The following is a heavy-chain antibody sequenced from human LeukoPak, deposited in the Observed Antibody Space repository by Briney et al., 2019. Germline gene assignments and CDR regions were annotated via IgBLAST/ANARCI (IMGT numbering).Heavy chain of an antibody. J-gene: IGHJ6*02. Sequence: WASVKVSCKVSGYTLTELSMHWVRQAPGKGLEWMGGFDPEDGETIYAQKFQGRVTMTEDTSTDTAHMELSSLRSEDTAVYYCAGDLGTTVTTGPSYYYYYGMDVWGQGTTVTVSS. CDR3: AGDLGTTVTTGPSYYYYYGMDV. D-gene: IGHD4-17*01. V-gene: IGHV1-24*01. CDR1: GYTLTELS. CDR2: FDPEDGET.